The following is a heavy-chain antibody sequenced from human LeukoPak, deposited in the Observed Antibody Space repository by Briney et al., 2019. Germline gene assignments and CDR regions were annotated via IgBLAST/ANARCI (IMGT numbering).Heavy chain of an antibody. V-gene: IGHV3-43*02. CDR3: AKESGKFDY. Sequence: PGGSLRLSCAAPGFTFSSYAMHWVRQAPGKGLEWVSLISADGGSTFSADSVKGRFSISRDNSKNSLYLQMNSLRSEDTAMYYCAKESGKFDYWGQGTLVAVSS. CDR1: GFTFSSYA. J-gene: IGHJ4*02. CDR2: ISADGGST.